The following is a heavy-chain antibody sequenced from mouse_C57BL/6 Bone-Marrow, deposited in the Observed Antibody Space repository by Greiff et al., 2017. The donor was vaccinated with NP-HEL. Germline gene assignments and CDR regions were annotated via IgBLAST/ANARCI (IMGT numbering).Heavy chain of an antibody. J-gene: IGHJ3*01. CDR2: IRNKANGYPT. CDR3: ARSGPLAY. Sequence: EVKLVESGGGLVQPGGSLRLSCAASGFTFNDYYMSWVRQPPGKALEWVGFIRNKANGYPTAYSASVKGRFTISRDNSQRILYLQMNALRAEDSATYYCARSGPLAYWGQGTLVTVSA. V-gene: IGHV7-3*01. CDR1: GFTFNDYY.